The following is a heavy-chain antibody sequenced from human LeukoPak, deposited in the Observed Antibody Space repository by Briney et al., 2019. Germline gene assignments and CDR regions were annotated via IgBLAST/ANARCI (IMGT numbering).Heavy chain of an antibody. J-gene: IGHJ3*02. V-gene: IGHV3-21*01. CDR2: ISSSSSYI. D-gene: IGHD6-25*01. CDR3: ARDSGSADAFNI. Sequence: GGSLRLSCAASGFTFSSYSMNWVRQAPGKGLEWVSSISSSSSYIYYADSVKGRFTISRDNAKNSLYLQMNSLRAEDTAVYYCARDSGSADAFNIWGQGTMVTVSS. CDR1: GFTFSSYS.